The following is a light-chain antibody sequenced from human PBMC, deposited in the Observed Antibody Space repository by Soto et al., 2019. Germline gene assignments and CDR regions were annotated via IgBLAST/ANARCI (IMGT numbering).Light chain of an antibody. J-gene: IGLJ3*02. Sequence: QLVLTQSTSASASLGASVKLTCTLSSGHSNYAIAWHQQQPEKGPRYLMKVNSDGSHSKGDGIPDRFSGSSSGAERYLTISSLQSEDEADYYCQTWGTGIKVFGGGTKLTVL. V-gene: IGLV4-69*01. CDR3: QTWGTGIKV. CDR2: VNSDGSH. CDR1: SGHSNYA.